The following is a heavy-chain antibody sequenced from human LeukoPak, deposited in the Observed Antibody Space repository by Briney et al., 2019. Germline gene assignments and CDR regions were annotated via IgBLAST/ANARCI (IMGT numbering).Heavy chain of an antibody. CDR3: SGGRDITVAGPGGYFDY. Sequence: PGGSLRLSCAASGFIFSDYHMSWIRQAPGKGREWVAYISPGGDAVYFADSVKGRITISRDNAKNSLFLQMSSLTAEDTAVYYCSGGRDITVAGPGGYFDYWGQGSLVTVSS. J-gene: IGHJ4*02. D-gene: IGHD6-19*01. V-gene: IGHV3-11*01. CDR1: GFIFSDYH. CDR2: ISPGGDAV.